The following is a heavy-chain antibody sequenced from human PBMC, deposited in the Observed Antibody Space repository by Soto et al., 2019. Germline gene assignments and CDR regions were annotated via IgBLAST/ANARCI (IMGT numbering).Heavy chain of an antibody. Sequence: QVQLQESGPGLVRPSETLSLTCSVSGASISSCYWDWIRQPPGKGLEWIGYTHYSGNTNYHPSLTSRVTISLDTSRHQFSLKLSSVTAADTAVYYCARHTATIRAGFDYWGQGALVTVSS. CDR3: ARHTATIRAGFDY. D-gene: IGHD4-17*01. V-gene: IGHV4-59*01. CDR1: GASISSCY. J-gene: IGHJ4*02. CDR2: THYSGNT.